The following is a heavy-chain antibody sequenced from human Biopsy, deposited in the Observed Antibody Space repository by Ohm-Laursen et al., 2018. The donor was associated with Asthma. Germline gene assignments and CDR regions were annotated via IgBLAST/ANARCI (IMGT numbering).Heavy chain of an antibody. D-gene: IGHD3-10*01. J-gene: IGHJ6*02. V-gene: IGHV1-18*01. Sequence: ASVKVSCKTSGYTFNSAGITWVRQAPGQGLEWVGWISVYNGNTKVAQKLQDRVTMITDTSTSTAYMELRSLRSDDTAVYFCARAVDYSHYYGIDVWGQGITVTVS. CDR2: ISVYNGNT. CDR3: ARAVDYSHYYGIDV. CDR1: GYTFNSAG.